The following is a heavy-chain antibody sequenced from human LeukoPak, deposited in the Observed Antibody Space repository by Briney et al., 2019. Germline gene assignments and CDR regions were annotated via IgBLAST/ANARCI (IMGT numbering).Heavy chain of an antibody. V-gene: IGHV3-66*01. J-gene: IGHJ6*02. CDR2: IYSGGST. Sequence: GGSRRPSGAPPGFTASSTYMSWVRRPPGRGRGWVSVIYSGGSTYYADSVKGRFTISRDNSKNTLYLQMNSLGAEDTAVYYCARDQWYYYGMDVWGQGTTVTVSS. D-gene: IGHD6-19*01. CDR1: GFTASSTY. CDR3: ARDQWYYYGMDV.